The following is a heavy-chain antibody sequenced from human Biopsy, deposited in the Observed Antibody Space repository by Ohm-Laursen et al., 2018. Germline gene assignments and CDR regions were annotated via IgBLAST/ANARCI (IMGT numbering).Heavy chain of an antibody. J-gene: IGHJ6*02. CDR2: IYYSGST. CDR1: GGSISRDY. V-gene: IGHV4-59*01. CDR3: ARATNSTGWPYYYFYGMDI. Sequence: SETLSFTCTVSGGSISRDYWSWIRQTPGKGLEWIGYIYYSGSTNYNPSLKSRVTISVDTSKNQFSLRLNSVTAADTAVYYCARATNSTGWPYYYFYGMDIWGQGTTVTVSS. D-gene: IGHD2/OR15-2a*01.